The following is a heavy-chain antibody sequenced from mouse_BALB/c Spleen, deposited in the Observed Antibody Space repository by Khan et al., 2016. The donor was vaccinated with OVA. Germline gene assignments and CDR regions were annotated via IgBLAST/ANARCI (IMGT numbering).Heavy chain of an antibody. V-gene: IGHV1-26*01. Sequence: VQLQQSGPDLVKPGASVKMSCKASGYSFTGYYMNWVKQSHGKSLECIGRVNPNTGNTNYNPKFRGKAILIVDTSSSTAYMELRSLASEDSAVYYCARGYDFFAYWGQGTLVTVSA. CDR3: ARGYDFFAY. CDR1: GYSFTGYY. CDR2: VNPNTGNT. D-gene: IGHD2-14*01. J-gene: IGHJ3*01.